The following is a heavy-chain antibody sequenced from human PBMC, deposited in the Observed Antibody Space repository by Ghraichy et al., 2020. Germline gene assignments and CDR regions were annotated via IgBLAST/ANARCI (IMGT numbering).Heavy chain of an antibody. D-gene: IGHD3-16*01. CDR3: ARSMGGLI. J-gene: IGHJ6*02. V-gene: IGHV4-59*08. CDR1: GGSISSYY. CDR2: IHSSGNT. Sequence: SETLSLTCTVSGGSISSYYCSWIRQPPGKGLEWIGYIHSSGNTNYNPSLKSRVTISVDTSKNQFSLKLSSVTAADTAVYYCARSMGGLIWGQGTTVTVS.